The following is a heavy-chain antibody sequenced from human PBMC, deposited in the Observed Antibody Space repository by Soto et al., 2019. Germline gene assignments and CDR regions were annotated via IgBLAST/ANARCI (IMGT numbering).Heavy chain of an antibody. CDR1: GYNFTSYA. J-gene: IGHJ6*03. V-gene: IGHV1-3*01. Sequence: QVQLVQSGAEVKKHGASVKVSCKASGYNFTSYAMHWVRQAPGQSLEWMGWINAGNGNTKSSQKFQGRVTITRDTSASPAYVELSCLRSEYTAVYYFASNLKAAEYDDYYYMDVCGKGTTFTVSS. CDR3: ASNLKAAEYDDYYYMDV. D-gene: IGHD6-13*01. CDR2: INAGNGNT.